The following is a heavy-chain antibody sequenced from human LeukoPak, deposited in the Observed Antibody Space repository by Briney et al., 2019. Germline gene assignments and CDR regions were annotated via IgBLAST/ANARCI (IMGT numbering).Heavy chain of an antibody. J-gene: IGHJ4*02. D-gene: IGHD5-12*01. V-gene: IGHV3-23*01. CDR2: ITGSGDNT. CDR3: AKGYSDSTFFY. Sequence: GSLRLSCAASGFTFSNYAMRWVRQAPGKRLECVSRITGSGDNTYYADSVEGRFTISRDNSKNMVYLQMNSLRVEDTAIYYCAKGYSDSTFFYWGQGTQVSVSS. CDR1: GFTFSNYA.